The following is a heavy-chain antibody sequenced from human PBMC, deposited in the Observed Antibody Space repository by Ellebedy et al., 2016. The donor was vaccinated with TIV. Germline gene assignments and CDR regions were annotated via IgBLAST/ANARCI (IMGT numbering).Heavy chain of an antibody. J-gene: IGHJ6*02. CDR3: ARSTGVDPYSSSFGAPEGMDV. V-gene: IGHV1-18*01. D-gene: IGHD6-13*01. Sequence: ASVKVSCKASGYTFTTYGISWVRQAPGQGLEWMGWISAYNGNTNYAQKLQGRVTMTTDTSTSTAYMELRSLRSDDTAVYYCARSTGVDPYSSSFGAPEGMDVWGQGTTVTVSS. CDR1: GYTFTTYG. CDR2: ISAYNGNT.